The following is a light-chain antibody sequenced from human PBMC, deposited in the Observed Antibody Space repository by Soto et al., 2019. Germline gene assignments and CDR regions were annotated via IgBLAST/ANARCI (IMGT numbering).Light chain of an antibody. CDR1: NSNIGGNT. Sequence: QSVLTQPPSASGTPGQRVTISCSGSNSNIGGNTVNWYQQLPATAPKLLIHDNAQRPSGVPDRFYGSKSGTSASLAISGLQSEDEADYYCAAWDDSLKGPIFGGGTQLTVL. CDR3: AAWDDSLKGPI. CDR2: DNA. J-gene: IGLJ7*01. V-gene: IGLV1-44*01.